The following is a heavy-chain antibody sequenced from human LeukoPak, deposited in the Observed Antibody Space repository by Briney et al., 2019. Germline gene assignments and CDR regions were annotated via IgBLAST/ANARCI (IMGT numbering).Heavy chain of an antibody. CDR1: GGSFSGYY. CDR2: INHSGST. Sequence: SETLSLTCAVYGGSFSGYYWSWIRQPPGKGLEWIGEINHSGSTNYNTSLKSRVTISVDTSKNQFSLKLSSVTAADTAVYYCARARGIVDYWGQGTLVTVSS. V-gene: IGHV4-34*01. CDR3: ARARGIVDY. J-gene: IGHJ4*02. D-gene: IGHD6-13*01.